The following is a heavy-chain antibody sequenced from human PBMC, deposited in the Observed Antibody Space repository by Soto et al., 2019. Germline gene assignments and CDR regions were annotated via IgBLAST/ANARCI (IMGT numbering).Heavy chain of an antibody. V-gene: IGHV2-5*01. J-gene: IGHJ5*02. CDR2: IYWNDDK. Sequence: QITLKESGPTLVKPTQTLTLTCTLSGFSHSTSGVAVGWIRQPPGKALEWLGHIYWNDDKYYSTSLKSRLSLTKDTSKNQVVLTMTNVDPVDTGTYYCARLLSSALYSYDLWGQGTLVNVSS. D-gene: IGHD3-22*01. CDR3: ARLLSSALYSYDL. CDR1: GFSHSTSGVA.